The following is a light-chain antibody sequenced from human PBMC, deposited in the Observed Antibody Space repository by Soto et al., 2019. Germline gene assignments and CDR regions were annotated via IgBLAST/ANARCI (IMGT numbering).Light chain of an antibody. V-gene: IGKV1-39*01. CDR3: QQSYSTPLT. Sequence: DIQMTQSPSSLSASVGDRVTITCRASQSISSYLNWYQQKPGTAPKLLIYAASSLQSGVPSRFSGSGSGTDFTLTISSLQPEEFATYYCQQSYSTPLTFGGRTKVEIK. J-gene: IGKJ4*01. CDR2: AAS. CDR1: QSISSY.